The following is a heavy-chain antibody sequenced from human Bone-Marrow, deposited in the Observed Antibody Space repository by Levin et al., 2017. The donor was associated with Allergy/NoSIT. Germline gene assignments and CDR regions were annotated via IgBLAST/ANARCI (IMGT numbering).Heavy chain of an antibody. D-gene: IGHD1/OR15-1a*01. Sequence: SQTLSLTCTVSGGSISGGGYYWCWNRQHPGKGLEWIGCISYIGSTHYNPSLKSRVTISADTPDKQCYLKMSSVTAADTAVFYCARGTFHGASDAFDVWGQGTIVTVSS. CDR3: ARGTFHGASDAFDV. J-gene: IGHJ3*01. CDR2: ISYIGST. CDR1: GGSISGGGYY. V-gene: IGHV4-31*03.